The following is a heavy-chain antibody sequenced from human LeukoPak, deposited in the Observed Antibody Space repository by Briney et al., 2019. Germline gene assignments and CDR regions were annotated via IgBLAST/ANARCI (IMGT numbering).Heavy chain of an antibody. CDR2: INHSGST. CDR1: GGSFSGYY. J-gene: IGHJ3*02. CDR3: ARGRIAAANDAFDI. Sequence: SVTLSLTCAVYGGSFSGYYWSWIRQPPGKGLEWIGEINHSGSTNYNPSLKSRVTISVDTSKNQFSLKLSSVTAADTAVYYCARGRIAAANDAFDIWGQGTMVTVSS. V-gene: IGHV4-34*01. D-gene: IGHD6-13*01.